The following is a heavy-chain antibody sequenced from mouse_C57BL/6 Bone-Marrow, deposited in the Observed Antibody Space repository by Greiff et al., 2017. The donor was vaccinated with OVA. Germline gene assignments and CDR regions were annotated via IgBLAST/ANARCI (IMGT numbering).Heavy chain of an antibody. Sequence: EVQLMESGGDLVKPGGSLKLSCAASGFTFSSYGMSWVRQTPDKRLEWVATISSGGSYTYYPDSVKGRFTISRDNAKNTLYLQISSLKSEDTAMYYCRGMDYWGQGTSVTVSS. CDR1: GFTFSSYG. CDR3: RGMDY. J-gene: IGHJ4*01. CDR2: ISSGGSYT. V-gene: IGHV5-6*01.